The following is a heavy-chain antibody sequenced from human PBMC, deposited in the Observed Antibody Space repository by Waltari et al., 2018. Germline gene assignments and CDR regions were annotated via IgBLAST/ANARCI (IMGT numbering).Heavy chain of an antibody. D-gene: IGHD3-3*01. Sequence: QVQLQESGPGLVKPSETLSLTCTVSGGSISSYYWSWIRQPAGKGLGWIGRISISGSTTYSPSLKSRGTMLVDTSKNQFSRRLNSVTAADTAVYFCARDGLLWSGYSFDPWGQGILVTVSS. CDR2: ISISGST. CDR3: ARDGLLWSGYSFDP. J-gene: IGHJ5*02. CDR1: GGSISSYY. V-gene: IGHV4-4*07.